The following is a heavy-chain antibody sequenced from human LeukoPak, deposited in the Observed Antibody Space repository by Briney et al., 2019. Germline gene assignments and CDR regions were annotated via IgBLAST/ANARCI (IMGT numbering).Heavy chain of an antibody. D-gene: IGHD3-16*01. CDR3: AGSPPYNYYYMDV. V-gene: IGHV4-4*07. J-gene: IGHJ6*03. CDR1: GASISSYN. Sequence: PSETLSLTCTVSGASISSYNWSWIRQSAGKGLEWIGRIYTSGTTTYNPSLRSRVTVSVDKSKNQFSLKLTSVTAADTAVYCCAGSPPYNYYYMDVWGKGTTVTVSS. CDR2: IYTSGTT.